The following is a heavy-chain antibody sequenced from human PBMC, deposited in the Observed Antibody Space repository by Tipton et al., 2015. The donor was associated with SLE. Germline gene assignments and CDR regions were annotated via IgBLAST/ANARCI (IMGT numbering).Heavy chain of an antibody. CDR2: MYQTGTT. Sequence: TLSLTRTVSGYSISTGYYWGWIRQPPGKGLEWIGNMYQTGTTDYNPSLKSRVTISIDTSKNQFSLKLSSVTAADTAVYYCARGWLVVYANFDYWGQGTLVTVSS. V-gene: IGHV4-38-2*02. CDR3: ARGWLVVYANFDY. CDR1: GYSISTGYY. J-gene: IGHJ4*02. D-gene: IGHD2-8*02.